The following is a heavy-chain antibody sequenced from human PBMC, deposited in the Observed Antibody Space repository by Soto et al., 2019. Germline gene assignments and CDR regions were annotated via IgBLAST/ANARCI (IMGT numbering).Heavy chain of an antibody. CDR3: ARYYGSGSYLDYYYYMDV. D-gene: IGHD3-10*01. J-gene: IGHJ6*03. Sequence: SETLSLTCTVSGGSISSGGYYWSWIRQHPGKGLEWIGYIYYSGSTYYKPSLKSRVTISVDTSKNQFSLKLSSVTAADTAVYYCARYYGSGSYLDYYYYMDVWGKGTTVTVSS. CDR1: GGSISSGGYY. V-gene: IGHV4-31*03. CDR2: IYYSGST.